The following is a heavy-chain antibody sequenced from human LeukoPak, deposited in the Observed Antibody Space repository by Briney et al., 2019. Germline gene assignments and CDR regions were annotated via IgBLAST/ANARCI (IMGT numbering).Heavy chain of an antibody. V-gene: IGHV1-18*04. CDR1: GYTFTSYG. CDR2: ISAYNGNT. CDR3: ARDSRIRLWLVPFDY. J-gene: IGHJ4*02. Sequence: GASVKVSCKASGYTFTSYGISWVRQAPGQGLECMGWISAYNGNTNYAQKLQGRVTMTTDTSTSTAYMELRSLRSDDTAVYYCARDSRIRLWLVPFDYWGQGTLVTVSS. D-gene: IGHD5-18*01.